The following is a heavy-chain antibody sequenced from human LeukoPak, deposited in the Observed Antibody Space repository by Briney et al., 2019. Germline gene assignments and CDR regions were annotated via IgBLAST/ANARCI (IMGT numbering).Heavy chain of an antibody. D-gene: IGHD2-15*01. V-gene: IGHV1-2*02. CDR2: INPNSGGT. J-gene: IGHJ6*03. CDR1: GYTFTGYY. CDR3: AIGYCSGGSCSAYYYYYMDV. Sequence: PVKVSCKASGYTFTGYYMHWVRQAPGQGLEWMGWINPNSGGTNYAQKLQGRVTMTRDTSISTAYMELRSLRSDDTAVYYCAIGYCSGGSCSAYYYYYMDVWGKGTTVTVSS.